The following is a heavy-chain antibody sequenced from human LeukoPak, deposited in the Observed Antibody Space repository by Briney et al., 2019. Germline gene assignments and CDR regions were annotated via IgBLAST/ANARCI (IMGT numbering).Heavy chain of an antibody. CDR3: ARVYYDSSGYYSISYWADAFDI. D-gene: IGHD3-22*01. J-gene: IGHJ3*02. CDR2: INPNSGGT. Sequence: ASVKVSCKASGYTFTGYYMHWVRQAPGQGLEWMGWINPNSGGTNYAQKFQGRVTMTRDTSISTVYMELSSLRSEDTAVYYCARVYYDSSGYYSISYWADAFDIWGQGTMVTVSS. V-gene: IGHV1-2*02. CDR1: GYTFTGYY.